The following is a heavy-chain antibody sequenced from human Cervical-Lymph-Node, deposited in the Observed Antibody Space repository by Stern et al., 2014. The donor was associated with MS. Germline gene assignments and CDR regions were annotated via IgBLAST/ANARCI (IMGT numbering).Heavy chain of an antibody. Sequence: VQLVESGAEVKKPGSSVKISCKASGGTFNGYAINWVRQMPGQGLEWMGGIIPIFGPASYAQKFQGRVTITADESTRTSSMQLSSLRFDDTAVYYCARDGRHADNYGLDVWGQGTTVTVSS. J-gene: IGHJ6*02. CDR1: GGTFNGYA. D-gene: IGHD3-9*01. CDR3: ARDGRHADNYGLDV. V-gene: IGHV1-69*01. CDR2: IIPIFGPA.